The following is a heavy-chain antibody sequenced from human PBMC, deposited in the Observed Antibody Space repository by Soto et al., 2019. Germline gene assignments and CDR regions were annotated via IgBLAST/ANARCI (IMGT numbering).Heavy chain of an antibody. Sequence: SETLSLTCTVSGGSISSGGYYWSWIRQHPGKGLEWIGYIYYSGSTYYNPSLKSRVTISVNTSKNQFSLKLSSVTAADTAGYYCAIDHRPIVVVPAASPQGNWFDPWGQGTLVTVSS. CDR2: IYYSGST. V-gene: IGHV4-31*03. CDR3: AIDHRPIVVVPAASPQGNWFDP. J-gene: IGHJ5*02. D-gene: IGHD2-2*01. CDR1: GGSISSGGYY.